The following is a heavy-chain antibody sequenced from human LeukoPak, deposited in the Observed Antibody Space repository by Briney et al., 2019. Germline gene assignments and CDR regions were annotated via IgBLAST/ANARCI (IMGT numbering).Heavy chain of an antibody. V-gene: IGHV4-59*11. D-gene: IGHD3-10*01. Sequence: SETLSLTCSDSVGSINSHYWSWIRQPPGKRLEWMGYIFNTGNTNYNPSLASRVTMSVDTSRAQFFLRLSPVTAADTAIYCCASRPADTTWYGVFDYWSQGTLVTVSS. CDR3: ASRPADTTWYGVFDY. CDR2: IFNTGNT. J-gene: IGHJ4*02. CDR1: VGSINSHY.